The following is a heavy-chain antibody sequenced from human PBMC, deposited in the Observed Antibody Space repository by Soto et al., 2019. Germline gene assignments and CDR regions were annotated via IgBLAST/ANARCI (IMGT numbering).Heavy chain of an antibody. V-gene: IGHV4-59*01. Sequence: QVQLQESGPGLVKPSETLSLTCTVSGGSISSYYWSWIRQPPGKGLEWIGYIYYSGSTNYNPSLKSRVTISVDTSKNQFSLKLSSVTAADTAVYYCARVEAVAGTGAFDIWGQGTMVTVSS. J-gene: IGHJ3*02. CDR1: GGSISSYY. D-gene: IGHD6-19*01. CDR2: IYYSGST. CDR3: ARVEAVAGTGAFDI.